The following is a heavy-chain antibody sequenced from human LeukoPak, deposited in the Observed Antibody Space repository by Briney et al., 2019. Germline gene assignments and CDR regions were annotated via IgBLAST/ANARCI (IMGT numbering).Heavy chain of an antibody. Sequence: SETLSLTCSVSGYSISSDYYWGWIRQPPGKGLEWIGSVLHSGNTYYNPSLKSRVTISVDTSKNQFSLKLSSVTAADTAVYYCARGGVRLYYFDYWGQGTLVTVSS. D-gene: IGHD2-8*01. V-gene: IGHV4-38-2*02. CDR3: ARGGVRLYYFDY. CDR1: GYSISSDYY. CDR2: VLHSGNT. J-gene: IGHJ4*02.